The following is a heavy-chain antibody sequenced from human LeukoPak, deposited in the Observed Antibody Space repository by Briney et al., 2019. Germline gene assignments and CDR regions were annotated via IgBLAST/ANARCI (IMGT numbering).Heavy chain of an antibody. D-gene: IGHD6-13*01. J-gene: IGHJ4*02. CDR1: GFTFSYFE. CDR2: ISLSGSTI. V-gene: IGHV3-48*03. CDR3: ARVGEDLAAPDTGRCFDY. Sequence: PGGSLRLSCAASGFTFSYFEMNWVRQAPGKGLEWLSYISLSGSTIYYADSVKGRFTISRDNAKSPLYLQMNSLRAEDTAVYYCARVGEDLAAPDTGRCFDYWGQGTLVTVSS.